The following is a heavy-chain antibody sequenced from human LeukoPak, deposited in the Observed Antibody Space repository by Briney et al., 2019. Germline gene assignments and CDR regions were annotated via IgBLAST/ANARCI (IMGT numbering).Heavy chain of an antibody. J-gene: IGHJ6*03. CDR1: GGSISSYY. CDR3: ARHLAGDFWFGDYYYMDV. CDR2: IYTSGST. V-gene: IGHV4-4*09. D-gene: IGHD3-10*01. Sequence: PSETLSLTCTVSGGSISSYYWSWIRQPPGKGLEWIGYIYTSGSTNYNPSLKSRVTISVDTSKNQFSLKLSSVTAADTAVYYCARHLAGDFWFGDYYYMDVWGKGTTVTVSS.